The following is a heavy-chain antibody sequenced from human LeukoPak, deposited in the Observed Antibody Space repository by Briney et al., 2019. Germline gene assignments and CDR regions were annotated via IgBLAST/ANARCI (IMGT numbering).Heavy chain of an antibody. CDR1: GFTFSSYG. J-gene: IGHJ4*02. V-gene: IGHV3-33*01. CDR3: ARDLTGELEVDY. Sequence: GGSLSLSCAASGFTFSSYGMHWVRQATGKGREWVAVIWYDGSNKYYADCVRGRFTISRDNSKNTLYLQMNSLRAEDTAVYYCARDLTGELEVDYWGQGTLVTVSS. D-gene: IGHD7-27*01. CDR2: IWYDGSNK.